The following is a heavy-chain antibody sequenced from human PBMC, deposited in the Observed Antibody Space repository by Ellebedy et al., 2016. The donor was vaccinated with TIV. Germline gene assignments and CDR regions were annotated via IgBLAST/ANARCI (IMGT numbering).Heavy chain of an antibody. CDR3: ARGPVDTVLVYGVYFFDY. CDR2: INHSGST. CDR1: GGSFSGYF. J-gene: IGHJ4*02. D-gene: IGHD5-18*01. Sequence: MPSETLSLTCAVYGGSFSGYFWSRIRQPPGRGLERIGEINHSGSTNYNPSLKSRVTISVDTSKNQFSLKLSSVTAADTAVYYCARGPVDTVLVYGVYFFDYWGQGILVTVSS. V-gene: IGHV4-34*01.